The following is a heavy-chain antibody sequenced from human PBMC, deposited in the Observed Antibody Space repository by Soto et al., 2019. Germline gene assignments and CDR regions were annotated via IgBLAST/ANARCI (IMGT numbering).Heavy chain of an antibody. CDR1: GFSSVYYE. Sequence: GFQMLSYASSGFSSVYYERSLVRQAPGEGLEWVAYIGRDGETTFYADSVEGRFVVSRDNAKNSLFLQMDRLTGDDTAVYFCARDTPRAELDYWGQGSLVTVYS. J-gene: IGHJ4*02. D-gene: IGHD1-26*01. CDR2: IGRDGETT. CDR3: ARDTPRAELDY. V-gene: IGHV3-48*03.